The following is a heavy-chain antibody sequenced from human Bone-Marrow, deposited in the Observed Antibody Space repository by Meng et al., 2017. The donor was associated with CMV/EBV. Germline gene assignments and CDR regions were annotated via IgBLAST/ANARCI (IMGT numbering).Heavy chain of an antibody. Sequence: SETLSLTCTVSGGSVSSGSYYWSWIRQPPGKGLEWIGYIYYSGSTNYNPFLKSRVTISVDTSKNQFSLKLSSVNAADTAVYYCARDGYYDFWSGYLRYWGQGTLVTVSS. J-gene: IGHJ1*01. CDR2: IYYSGST. CDR1: GGSVSSGSYY. D-gene: IGHD3-3*01. CDR3: ARDGYYDFWSGYLRY. V-gene: IGHV4-61*01.